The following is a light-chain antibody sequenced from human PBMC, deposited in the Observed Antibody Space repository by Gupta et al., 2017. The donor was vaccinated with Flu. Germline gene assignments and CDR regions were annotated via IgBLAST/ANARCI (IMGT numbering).Light chain of an antibody. CDR2: EVS. Sequence: VVMSHSPLSLSVTLGQAASISCRSSQSLVYKNGITYLNWFQQRPGQSPRRLIYEVSKRDSGVPDRFSGSGSVTDFTLKSSRVEAEDVGVYYGTRGTHPWTFGQGTTVEI. V-gene: IGKV2-30*01. CDR1: QSLVYKNGITY. J-gene: IGKJ2*02. CDR3: TRGTHPWT.